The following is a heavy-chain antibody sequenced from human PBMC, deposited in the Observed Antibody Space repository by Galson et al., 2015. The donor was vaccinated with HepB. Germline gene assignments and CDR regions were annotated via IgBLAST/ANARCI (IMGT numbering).Heavy chain of an antibody. J-gene: IGHJ6*02. V-gene: IGHV4-4*07. D-gene: IGHD3-16*01. CDR1: GDSISVGYY. CDR3: ARGGCGSPTYCRWGFVHSFSVMDV. CDR2: MYSSGST. Sequence: SETLSLTCSVSGDSISVGYYWSWIRQPAGKGLEWIGRMYSSGSTNYNPSLKSRVAMSLDTSKSQFSLRLNSVTAADTAVYYCARGGCGSPTYCRWGFVHSFSVMDVWGPGTTVTVSS.